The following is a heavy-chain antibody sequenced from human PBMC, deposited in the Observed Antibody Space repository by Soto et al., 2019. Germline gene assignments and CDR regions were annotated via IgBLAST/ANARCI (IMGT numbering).Heavy chain of an antibody. CDR1: GGTFSSYA. CDR2: IIPIVATA. V-gene: IGHV1-69*01. J-gene: IGHJ6*02. Sequence: QVQLVQSGAEVKKPVSAVKVSCKASGGTFSSYAISWVRQAPGQGLELMGGIIPIVATANYAQKFQGRVKITADESTSTAYMELSSLRSEDTAVYYCARVLYCSGGSGYSYTPGYYYYGMDVWGQGTTVTVSS. CDR3: ARVLYCSGGSGYSYTPGYYYYGMDV. D-gene: IGHD2-15*01.